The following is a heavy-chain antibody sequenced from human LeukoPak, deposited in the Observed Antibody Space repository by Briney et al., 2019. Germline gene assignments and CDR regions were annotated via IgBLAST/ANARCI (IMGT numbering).Heavy chain of an antibody. CDR3: ASLSTVGCDSTRCSVDS. CDR2: IYSSGST. D-gene: IGHD2-2*01. V-gene: IGHV4-39*01. Sequence: PSETLSLTCTVSGGSISSSTFSWGWIRQPPGKELEWIGIIYSSGSTYSNPSLKSRVTVCVNTSKNNFSITLSPVTASDRSVYYCASLSTVGCDSTRCSVDSWGQGTLVTVSS. CDR1: GGSISSSTFS. J-gene: IGHJ4*02.